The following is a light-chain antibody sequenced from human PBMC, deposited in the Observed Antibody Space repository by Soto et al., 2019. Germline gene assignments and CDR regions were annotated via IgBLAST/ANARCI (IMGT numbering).Light chain of an antibody. J-gene: IGKJ1*01. Sequence: EIGMTQSPATLSVSPVERATLSCRASQSVSSNLAWYQQKPGQAPRLLIYGASTRATGIPARFSGSGSGTEFTLTISSLQSEDFAVYYCQQYNNWPRTFGQGTKVDIK. V-gene: IGKV3-15*01. CDR3: QQYNNWPRT. CDR1: QSVSSN. CDR2: GAS.